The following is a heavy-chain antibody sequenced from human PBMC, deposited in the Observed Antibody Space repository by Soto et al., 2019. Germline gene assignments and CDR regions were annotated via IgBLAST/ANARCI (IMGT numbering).Heavy chain of an antibody. CDR3: AREYYGLLTGYYTDY. CDR1: GFPFSSYW. CDR2: ISGGGVTT. D-gene: IGHD3-9*01. V-gene: IGHV3-74*01. Sequence: EVQLVGFGGDLVQRGGSLGLFCAASGFPFSSYWMHRVRPPPGKGLDWVGRISGGGVTTYYADSVTGRFTVSRDNAKNTLSLQISGLRAEDTAVYYCAREYYGLLTGYYTDYWGQGTLVSVSS. J-gene: IGHJ4*02.